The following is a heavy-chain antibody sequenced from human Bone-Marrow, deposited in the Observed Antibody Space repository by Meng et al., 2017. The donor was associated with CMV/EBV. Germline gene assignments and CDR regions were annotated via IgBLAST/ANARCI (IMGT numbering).Heavy chain of an antibody. V-gene: IGHV3-74*01. J-gene: IGHJ6*02. CDR1: GFTFSSYW. CDR2: INSDGSST. Sequence: GGSLRLSCAASGFTFSSYWMHWVRQAPGKGLVWVSRINSDGSSTSYADSVKGRFTISRDNAKNSLYLQMNSLRAEDTAVYYCARDIVVVPAASGTYYYYGMDVWGQGTTVTVSS. D-gene: IGHD2-2*01. CDR3: ARDIVVVPAASGTYYYYGMDV.